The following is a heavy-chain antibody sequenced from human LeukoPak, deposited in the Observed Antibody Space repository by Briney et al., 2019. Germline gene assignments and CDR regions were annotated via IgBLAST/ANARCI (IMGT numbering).Heavy chain of an antibody. CDR1: GFTFRSYW. J-gene: IGHJ4*02. CDR2: IKEDESEK. D-gene: IGHD3-22*01. CDR3: ATGGVHYYDSSADY. Sequence: GGSLRLSCAASGFTFRSYWMSWVRQAPGKGLEWVANIKEDESEKYYVDSVKGRFTISRDNAKNSLYLQMDSLRGEDTAVYYCATGGVHYYDSSADYWGQGTLVTVSS. V-gene: IGHV3-7*01.